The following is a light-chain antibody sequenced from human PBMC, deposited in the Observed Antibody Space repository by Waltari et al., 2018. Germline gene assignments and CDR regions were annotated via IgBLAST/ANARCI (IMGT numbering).Light chain of an antibody. CDR2: NSN. Sequence: QSVLTQPPSASGTPGQRVTISCYGSNSNIGSNTVNWYQQLPGTAPKFLIYNSNQRPSGVPDRVSGSKSGTSASLAISGLQSEDEADYYCAAWDDSLNGRYVFGTGTKVTVL. V-gene: IGLV1-44*01. J-gene: IGLJ1*01. CDR1: NSNIGSNT. CDR3: AAWDDSLNGRYV.